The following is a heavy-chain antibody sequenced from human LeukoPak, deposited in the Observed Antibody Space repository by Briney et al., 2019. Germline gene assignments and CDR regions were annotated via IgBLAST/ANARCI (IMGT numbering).Heavy chain of an antibody. Sequence: GGSLRLSCAASGFTFSSYSMNWVRQAPGKGLEWVSSISSSSSYIYYGDSVKGRFTISRDNAKDSLYLQMNSLRAEDTAVYYCAGDYEIYWGQGTLVTVSS. CDR3: AGDYEIY. J-gene: IGHJ4*02. D-gene: IGHD5-12*01. CDR2: ISSSSSYI. V-gene: IGHV3-21*01. CDR1: GFTFSSYS.